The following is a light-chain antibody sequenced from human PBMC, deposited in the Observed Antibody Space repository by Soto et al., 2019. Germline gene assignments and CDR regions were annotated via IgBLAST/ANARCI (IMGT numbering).Light chain of an antibody. CDR2: EVS. CDR1: STDVGDSNH. V-gene: IGLV2-23*02. CDR3: CSYASSSTYV. J-gene: IGLJ1*01. Sequence: QSALTQPASVSGSPGQSITISCTGTSTDVGDSNHVSWYQHHPGKAPKLIIYEVSYRPSGVSDRFSGSKSGNTASLTISGLQAEDEADYHCCSYASSSTYVFGTGTKVTVL.